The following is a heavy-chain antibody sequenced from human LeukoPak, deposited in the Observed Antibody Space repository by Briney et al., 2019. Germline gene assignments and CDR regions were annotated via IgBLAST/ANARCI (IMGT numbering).Heavy chain of an antibody. J-gene: IGHJ4*02. Sequence: ASETLSLTRAVSGFSISSGYYWGWIRQPPGKGLEWIGIIDHSGSAYYNPSLKSRVTISVDTSKNKLYLQMSSLTAADTAVYYFARVDSSKEDEYRGYFDYWGEGTLVTVSS. D-gene: IGHD3-22*01. CDR2: IDHSGSA. CDR3: ARVDSSKEDEYRGYFDY. CDR1: GFSISSGYY. V-gene: IGHV4-38-2*01.